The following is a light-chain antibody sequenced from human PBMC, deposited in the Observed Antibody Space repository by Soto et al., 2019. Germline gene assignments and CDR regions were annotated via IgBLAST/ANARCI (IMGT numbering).Light chain of an antibody. CDR1: QSVSSSY. V-gene: IGKV3-20*01. CDR3: QQYGSSPSWT. Sequence: EIVLTQSPGTLSLSPCERATLSCRASQSVSSSYLAWYQQKPGQAPRLLIYGASSRATVIPDRFSGSGSGTDFTLTISRLEPEDFAVYYCQQYGSSPSWTFGQGTKV. J-gene: IGKJ1*01. CDR2: GAS.